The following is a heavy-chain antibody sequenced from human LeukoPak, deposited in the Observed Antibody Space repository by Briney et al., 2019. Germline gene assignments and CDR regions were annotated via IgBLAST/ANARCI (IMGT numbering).Heavy chain of an antibody. CDR2: IIPILGIA. J-gene: IGHJ1*01. Sequence: GASVKVSCKASGGTFSSYAISWVRQAPGQGLERMGRIIPILGIANYAQKFQGRVTITADKSTSTAYMELSSLRSEDTAVYYCASLDCGGDCYRPEYFQHWGQGTLVTVSS. CDR3: ASLDCGGDCYRPEYFQH. CDR1: GGTFSSYA. D-gene: IGHD2-21*02. V-gene: IGHV1-69*04.